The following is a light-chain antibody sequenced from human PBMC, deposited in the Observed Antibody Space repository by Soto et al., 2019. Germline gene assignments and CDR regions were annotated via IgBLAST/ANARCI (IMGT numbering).Light chain of an antibody. CDR2: AAS. CDR3: QQSYSTSSA. CDR1: QSISSY. J-gene: IGKJ1*01. V-gene: IGKV1-39*01. Sequence: DIQMTQSPSSLSASVGDRVTITCRASQSISSYLNWYQQKPGKAPKLLIYAASSLQSGVPSRFSGSGSETDGTRTIRILQPEDFATYYFQQSYSTSSAFGQGTKVEIK.